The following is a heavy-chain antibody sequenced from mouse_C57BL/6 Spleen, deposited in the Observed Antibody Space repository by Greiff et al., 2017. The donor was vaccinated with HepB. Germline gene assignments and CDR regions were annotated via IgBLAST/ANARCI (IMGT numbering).Heavy chain of an antibody. V-gene: IGHV1-61*01. CDR1: GYTFTSYW. CDR3: ARAIYYYGSSYYFDY. Sequence: VQLQQPGAELVRPGSSVKLSCKASGYTFTSYWMDWVKQRPGQGLEWIGNIYPSDSDTHYNQKFKDKATLTVDKSSSTAYMQLSSLTSEDSAVYYCARAIYYYGSSYYFDYWGQGTTLTVSS. D-gene: IGHD1-1*01. J-gene: IGHJ2*01. CDR2: IYPSDSDT.